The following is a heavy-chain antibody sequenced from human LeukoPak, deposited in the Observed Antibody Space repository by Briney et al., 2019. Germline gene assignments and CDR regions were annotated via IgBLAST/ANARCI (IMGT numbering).Heavy chain of an antibody. CDR3: ARSRRDGDYLLNAFDI. CDR1: GFTFSSYE. V-gene: IGHV3-48*03. J-gene: IGHJ3*02. D-gene: IGHD4-17*01. Sequence: PGGSLRLSCAASGFTFSSYEMNWVRQAPGKGLEWVSYISSSGSTIYYADSVKGRFTISRDNAKKSVYLQMNSLRAEDTAVYYCARSRRDGDYLLNAFDIWGQGTMVSVSS. CDR2: ISSSGSTI.